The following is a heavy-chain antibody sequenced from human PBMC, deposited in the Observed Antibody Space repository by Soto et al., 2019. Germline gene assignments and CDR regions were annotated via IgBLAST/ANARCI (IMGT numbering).Heavy chain of an antibody. CDR2: INHSGST. J-gene: IGHJ6*03. D-gene: IGHD2-2*01. V-gene: IGHV4-34*01. Sequence: SETLSLTCAVYGGSFSGYYWSWIRQPPGKGLEWIGEINHSGSTNYNPSLKSRVTISVDTSKNQFSLKLGFVTAADTAVYYCARGLVVPAAVSSGEYYYYYYMDVWGKGTTVTVSS. CDR3: ARGLVVPAAVSSGEYYYYYYMDV. CDR1: GGSFSGYY.